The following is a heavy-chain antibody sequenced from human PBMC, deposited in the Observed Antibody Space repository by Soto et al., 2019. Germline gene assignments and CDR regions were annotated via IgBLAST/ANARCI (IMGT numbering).Heavy chain of an antibody. CDR1: GFRFSSYG. Sequence: QVQLVESGGGVVQPGRSLRLSCAASGFRFSSYGMHWVRQAPGKGLEWVAMISYDGTDEYYSDSVKGRFTISRDNSKTAVAPQMNSLMAEDTAGYYFAKQEADRKDHFDYWGQGTLVTVSS. CDR3: AKQEADRKDHFDY. V-gene: IGHV3-30*18. J-gene: IGHJ4*02. CDR2: ISYDGTDE.